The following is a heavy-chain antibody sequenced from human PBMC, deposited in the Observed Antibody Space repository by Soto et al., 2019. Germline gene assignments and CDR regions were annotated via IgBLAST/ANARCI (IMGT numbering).Heavy chain of an antibody. D-gene: IGHD6-6*01. CDR2: IIPIFGTA. Sequence: ASVKVSCKAPGATFSSYAISWVRQAPGQGFEWMGGIIPIFGTANYAQKFQGRVTITADESTSTAYMELSSLRSEDTVVYYCARDLEYSSSSPLFNYWGQGTLGAVSS. CDR3: ARDLEYSSSSPLFNY. V-gene: IGHV1-69*13. CDR1: GATFSSYA. J-gene: IGHJ4*02.